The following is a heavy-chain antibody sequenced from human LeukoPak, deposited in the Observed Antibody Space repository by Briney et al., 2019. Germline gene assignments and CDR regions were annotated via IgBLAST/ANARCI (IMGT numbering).Heavy chain of an antibody. D-gene: IGHD2-2*01. CDR1: GFTFGDYA. CDR3: AKDMEKYQLPTPPDY. Sequence: PGGSLRLSCTASGFTFGDYALSWVRRAPGKGLEWVSIIRSKAYGGTTEYAASVKGRFTLSRDDSKSIAYLHMDSLRAEDTAVYYCAKDMEKYQLPTPPDYWGQGTLVTVSS. J-gene: IGHJ4*02. V-gene: IGHV3-49*04. CDR2: IRSKAYGGTT.